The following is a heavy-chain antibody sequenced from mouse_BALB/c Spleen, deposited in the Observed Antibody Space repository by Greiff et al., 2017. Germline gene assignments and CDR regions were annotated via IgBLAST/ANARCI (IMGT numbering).Heavy chain of an antibody. D-gene: IGHD2-4*01. J-gene: IGHJ4*01. CDR2: ISSGSSTI. V-gene: IGHV5-17*02. CDR1: GFTFSSFG. Sequence: EVQVVESGGGLVKPGGSLKLSCAASGFTFSSFGMHWVRQAPEKGLEWVAYISSGSSTIYYADTVKGRFTISRDNPKNTLFLQMTSLRSEDTAMYYCARSGITTFFYAMDYWGQGTSVTVSS. CDR3: ARSGITTFFYAMDY.